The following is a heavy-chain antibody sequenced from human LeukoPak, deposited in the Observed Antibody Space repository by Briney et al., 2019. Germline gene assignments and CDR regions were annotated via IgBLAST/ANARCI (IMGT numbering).Heavy chain of an antibody. CDR1: GFTVSSNY. V-gene: IGHV3-53*05. CDR2: IYSGGST. Sequence: GGSLRLSCAASGFTVSSNYMSWVRQAPGKGLEWVSVIYSGGSTYYADSVKGRFTISRDNSKNTLYLQMNSLRAEDTAVYYCAKGVPAVSGGGHYYYYYGMDVWGQGTTVTVSS. J-gene: IGHJ6*02. D-gene: IGHD2-2*01. CDR3: AKGVPAVSGGGHYYYYYGMDV.